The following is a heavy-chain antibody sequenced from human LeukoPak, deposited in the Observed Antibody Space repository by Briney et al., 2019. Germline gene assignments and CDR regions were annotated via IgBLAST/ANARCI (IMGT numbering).Heavy chain of an antibody. J-gene: IGHJ6*03. V-gene: IGHV4-34*01. D-gene: IGHD2-2*02. CDR2: INHSGST. CDR1: GGSFSGYY. Sequence: SETLSLTCAVYGGSFSGYYWSWLRQPPGKGLEWIGEINHSGSTNYNPSLTSRVTISVDTSKNQFSLKLSSVTAADTAVYYCARAVGYCSSTSCYTLYYYYYYMDVWGKGTTVTVSS. CDR3: ARAVGYCSSTSCYTLYYYYYYMDV.